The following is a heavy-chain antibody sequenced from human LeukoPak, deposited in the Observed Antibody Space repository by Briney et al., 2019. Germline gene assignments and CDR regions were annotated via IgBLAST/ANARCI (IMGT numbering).Heavy chain of an antibody. D-gene: IGHD2-2*01. CDR3: ARDEDIVVVYANYYYGMDV. Sequence: PGGSLRLSCAASGFTFSSYSMNWVRQAPGKGLEWVSSISSSSSSYIYYADSVKGLFTISRDNAKNSLYLQMNSLRADDTAVYYCARDEDIVVVYANYYYGMDVWGQGTTVTVSS. CDR2: ISSSSSSYI. CDR1: GFTFSSYS. J-gene: IGHJ6*02. V-gene: IGHV3-21*01.